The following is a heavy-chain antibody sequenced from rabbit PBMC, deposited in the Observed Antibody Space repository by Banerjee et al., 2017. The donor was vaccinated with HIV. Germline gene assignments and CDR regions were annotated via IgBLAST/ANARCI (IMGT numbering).Heavy chain of an antibody. J-gene: IGHJ4*01. CDR1: GIDFSGYYY. CDR3: ARGYADDIGWNFNL. Sequence: QEQLKETGGGLVQPGGSLTLTCTASGIDFSGYYYICWVRQAPGKGLEWIACIYAGSSNTVYASWAKGRFTISKTSSTTVTLQMTSLTAADTATYFCARGYADDIGWNFNLWGPGTLVTVS. D-gene: IGHD6-1*01. V-gene: IGHV1S45*01. CDR2: IYAGSSNT.